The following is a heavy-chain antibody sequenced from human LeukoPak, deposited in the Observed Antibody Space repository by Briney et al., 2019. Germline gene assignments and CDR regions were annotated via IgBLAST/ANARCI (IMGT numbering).Heavy chain of an antibody. J-gene: IGHJ5*02. CDR1: GYSISSGYF. CDR3: ARGYSSSWYFNWFAP. V-gene: IGHV4-38-2*02. Sequence: PSETLSLTCTVSGYSISSGYFWGWIRQPPGKGLEWIGSIYHSGTTYYNPSLKSRVTISVDTAKNQCAQKLTSVTAADTAVYYCARGYSSSWYFNWFAPWGQGTLVTVSS. CDR2: IYHSGTT. D-gene: IGHD6-13*01.